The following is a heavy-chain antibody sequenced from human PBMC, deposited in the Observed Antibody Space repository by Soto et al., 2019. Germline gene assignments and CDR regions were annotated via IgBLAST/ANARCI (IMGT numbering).Heavy chain of an antibody. Sequence: EVQLVESGGILVQPGGSLRLSCAASGLIVSRDSVSWVRRAPGRGLEWVSLMYPGGSPFYTDSVQGRFTISRENSNNTWQPQMDSLRGEDTAGYYWTIMRDEDYVDHWCQGTLVTVSS. CDR3: TIMRDEDYVDH. CDR2: MYPGGSP. D-gene: IGHD4-17*01. J-gene: IGHJ5*02. CDR1: GLIVSRDS. V-gene: IGHV3-66*01.